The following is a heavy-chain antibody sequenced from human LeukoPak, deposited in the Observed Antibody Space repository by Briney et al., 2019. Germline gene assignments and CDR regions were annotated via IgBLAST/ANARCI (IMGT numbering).Heavy chain of an antibody. CDR2: IYPGDSDT. V-gene: IGHV5-51*01. D-gene: IGHD3-10*01. Sequence: GESLKISCKGSGYSFTSYWIGWVRQMPGKGLEWMGIIYPGDSDTRYSPSFQGQVTISADKSISTAYLQWSSLKASDTAMYYCARQREYYGSGSSSGFDYWGQGTLVTVSS. CDR3: ARQREYYGSGSSSGFDY. CDR1: GYSFTSYW. J-gene: IGHJ4*02.